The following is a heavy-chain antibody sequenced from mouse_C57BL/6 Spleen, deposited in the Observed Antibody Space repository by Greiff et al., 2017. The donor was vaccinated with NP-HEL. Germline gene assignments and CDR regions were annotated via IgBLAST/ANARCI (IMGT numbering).Heavy chain of an antibody. Sequence: QVQLQPSGAELVRPGASVKLSCKASGYTFTDYYINWVKQRPGQGLEWIARIYPGSGNTYYNEKFKGKATLTAEKSSSTAYMQLSSLTSEDSAVYFCAKDYYYGSSYYFDYWGQGTTLTVSS. CDR1: GYTFTDYY. CDR3: AKDYYYGSSYYFDY. V-gene: IGHV1-76*01. CDR2: IYPGSGNT. J-gene: IGHJ2*01. D-gene: IGHD1-1*01.